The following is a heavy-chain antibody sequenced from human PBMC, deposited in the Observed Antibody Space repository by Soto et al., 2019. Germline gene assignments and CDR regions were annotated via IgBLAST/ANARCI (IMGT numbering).Heavy chain of an antibody. D-gene: IGHD2-2*01. J-gene: IGHJ6*02. V-gene: IGHV1-69*13. CDR3: ARAYCISTSCPTYYYYGMDV. Sequence: EASVKVPCKASGGTFSSYAISWVRQAPGQGLEWMGGIIPIFGTANYAQKFQGRVTITADESTSTAYMELSSLRSEDTAVYYCARAYCISTSCPTYYYYGMDVWGQGTTVTVSS. CDR2: IIPIFGTA. CDR1: GGTFSSYA.